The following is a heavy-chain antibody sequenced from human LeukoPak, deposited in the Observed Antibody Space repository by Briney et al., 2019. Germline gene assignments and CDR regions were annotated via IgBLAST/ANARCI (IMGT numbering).Heavy chain of an antibody. CDR3: ATGGPLDHYDSTGSH. V-gene: IGHV3-23*01. Sequence: GGSLRLSCAASGFTFSSYAMSWVRQAPGKGLEWVSAISGSGDSTYYADSVKGRFTISRDNSKNTLYLQMNSLRAEDTAAYYCATGGPLDHYDSTGSHWGQGTLVTVSS. CDR1: GFTFSSYA. CDR2: ISGSGDST. D-gene: IGHD3-22*01. J-gene: IGHJ4*02.